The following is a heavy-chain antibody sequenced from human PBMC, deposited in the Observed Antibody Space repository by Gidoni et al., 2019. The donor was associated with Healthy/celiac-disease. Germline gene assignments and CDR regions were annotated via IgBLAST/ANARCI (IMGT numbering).Heavy chain of an antibody. CDR3: AREGATVTLSWYYYYGMDV. V-gene: IGHV3-33*01. Sequence: QVQLVESGGGVVQPGRSLRLSCAASGFTFSSSGMHWVRQAPGKGLEWVAVIWYDGSNKYYADSVKGRFTISRDNSKNTLYLQMNSLRAEDTAVYYCAREGATVTLSWYYYYGMDVWGQGTTVTVSS. CDR1: GFTFSSSG. CDR2: IWYDGSNK. D-gene: IGHD4-17*01. J-gene: IGHJ6*02.